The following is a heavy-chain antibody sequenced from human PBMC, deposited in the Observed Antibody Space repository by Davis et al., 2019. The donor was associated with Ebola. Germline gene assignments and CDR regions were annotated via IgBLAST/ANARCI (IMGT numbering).Heavy chain of an antibody. CDR3: AKDLRGTTFGGV. J-gene: IGHJ6*04. D-gene: IGHD3-3*01. V-gene: IGHV3-23*01. CDR1: GFTFSIYA. CDR2: IGGIDGAT. Sequence: PAGSLRLSCAASGFTFSIYAMSWVRQAPGKGLEWVSVIGGIDGATYYADSVKGRFTISRDNSENTLYLQMNSLRAEDTAVYYCAKDLRGTTFGGVWGKGTTVTVSS.